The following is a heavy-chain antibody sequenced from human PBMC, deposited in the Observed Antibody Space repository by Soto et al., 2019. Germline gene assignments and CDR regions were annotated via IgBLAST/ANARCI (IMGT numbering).Heavy chain of an antibody. CDR2: ISAYNGNT. Sequence: QVQLVQSGAEVKKPGASVKVSCKASGYTFTSYGISWVRQAPGQGLEWMGWISAYNGNTNYAQKLQGRVTMTTYTSTSTAYMELRSLRSDDTAVYYCARDNCSGGSCLDWFDPWGQGTLVTVSS. V-gene: IGHV1-18*01. CDR3: ARDNCSGGSCLDWFDP. J-gene: IGHJ5*02. CDR1: GYTFTSYG. D-gene: IGHD2-15*01.